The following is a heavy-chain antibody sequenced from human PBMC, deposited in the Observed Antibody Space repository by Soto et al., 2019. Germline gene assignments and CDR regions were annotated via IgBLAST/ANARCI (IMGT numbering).Heavy chain of an antibody. J-gene: IGHJ6*02. V-gene: IGHV3-7*05. D-gene: IGHD2-15*01. Sequence: PGGSLRLSCAASGFTFSSYWMSWVRQAPGKGLEWVANIKQDGSEKYYVDSVKGRFTISRDNAKNSLYLQMNSLRAEDTAVYYYARMGGPADYGMDVWGQGTTVTVSS. CDR1: GFTFSSYW. CDR3: ARMGGPADYGMDV. CDR2: IKQDGSEK.